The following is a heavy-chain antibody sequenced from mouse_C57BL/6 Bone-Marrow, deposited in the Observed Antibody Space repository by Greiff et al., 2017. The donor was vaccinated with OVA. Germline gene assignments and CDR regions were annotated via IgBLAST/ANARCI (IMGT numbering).Heavy chain of an antibody. CDR2: IDPEDGET. CDR1: GFNIKDYY. D-gene: IGHD2-3*01. CDR3: ARSIGDGYYEGAMDY. J-gene: IGHJ4*01. Sequence: EVQLVESGAELVKPGASVKLSCTASGFNIKDYYMHWVKQRTEQGLEWIGRIDPEDGETKYAPKFQGKATITADTSSNTAYLQLSSLTSEDTAVYYCARSIGDGYYEGAMDYWGQGTSVTVSA. V-gene: IGHV14-2*01.